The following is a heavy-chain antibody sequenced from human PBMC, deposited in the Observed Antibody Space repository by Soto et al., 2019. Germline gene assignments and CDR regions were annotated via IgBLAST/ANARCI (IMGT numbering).Heavy chain of an antibody. CDR1: GGTFSSYA. CDR2: IIPIFGTA. D-gene: IGHD5-18*01. V-gene: IGHV1-69*13. CDR3: ARDLAGYSYGYPYYYYSYGMDV. J-gene: IGHJ6*02. Sequence: ASVKVSCKASGGTFSSYAISWVRQAPGQGLEWMGGIIPIFGTANYAQKFQGRVTITADESTSTAYMELSSLRSEDTAVYYCARDLAGYSYGYPYYYYSYGMDVWGQGTTVTVSS.